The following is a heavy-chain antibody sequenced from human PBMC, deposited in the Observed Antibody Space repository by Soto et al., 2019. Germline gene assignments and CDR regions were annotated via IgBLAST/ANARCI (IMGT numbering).Heavy chain of an antibody. CDR3: AKLQWADYGGIFDS. CDR2: IYYSGST. J-gene: IGHJ5*01. CDR1: GGSISSGDYY. D-gene: IGHD4-17*01. Sequence: SETLSLTCTVSGGSISSGDYYWSCIRQPPGKGLEWIGYIYYSGSTYYNPSLKSRVTISVDTSKNQFSLKLSSVTAADTAVYYCAKLQWADYGGIFDSWGDATPVTV. V-gene: IGHV4-30-4*02.